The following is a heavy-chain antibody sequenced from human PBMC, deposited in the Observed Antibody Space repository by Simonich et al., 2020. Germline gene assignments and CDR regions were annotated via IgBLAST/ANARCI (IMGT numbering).Heavy chain of an antibody. CDR2: INHRGST. D-gene: IGHD4-17*01. V-gene: IGHV4-34*01. Sequence: QVQLQQWGAGLLKPSETLSLTCAVYGGSFSGYYWSWIRQPPGKGLEWIGEINHRGSTHYNPSLKSRVTISVDTSKNQFSLKLSSVTAADTAVYYCASRRGNYYYYGMDVWGQGTTVTVSS. CDR1: GGSFSGYY. J-gene: IGHJ6*02. CDR3: ASRRGNYYYYGMDV.